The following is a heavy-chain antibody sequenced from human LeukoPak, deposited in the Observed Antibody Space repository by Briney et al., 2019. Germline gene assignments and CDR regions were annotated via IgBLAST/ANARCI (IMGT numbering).Heavy chain of an antibody. V-gene: IGHV3-48*03. D-gene: IGHD3-22*01. CDR2: ISSSGSTI. CDR1: GFTFSSYE. Sequence: PGGSLRLSCAASGFTFSSYEMNWVRQAPGKGLEWVSYISSSGSTIYYADSVKGRFTISRDNAKNSLYLQMNSLRAEDTAVYYCARDYYDSSGYYLPPYGMDVWGQGTTVTVSS. J-gene: IGHJ6*02. CDR3: ARDYYDSSGYYLPPYGMDV.